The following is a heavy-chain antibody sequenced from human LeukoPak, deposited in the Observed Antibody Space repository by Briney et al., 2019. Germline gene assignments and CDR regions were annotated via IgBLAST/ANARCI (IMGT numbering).Heavy chain of an antibody. Sequence: ASVKVSCKASGYTFTSYGISWVRQAPGQGLEWMGWTSAYNGNTNYAQKLQGRVTMTTDTSTSTAYMELRSLRSDDTAVYYCARDAGRRELLRRGNAFDIWGQGTMVTVSS. CDR2: TSAYNGNT. CDR1: GYTFTSYG. CDR3: ARDAGRRELLRRGNAFDI. J-gene: IGHJ3*02. V-gene: IGHV1-18*01. D-gene: IGHD1-26*01.